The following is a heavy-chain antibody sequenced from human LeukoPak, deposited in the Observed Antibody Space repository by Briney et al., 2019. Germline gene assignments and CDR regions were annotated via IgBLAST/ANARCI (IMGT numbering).Heavy chain of an antibody. CDR2: ISGSGGST. CDR1: GFTFSSYA. Sequence: GGSLRLSCAASGFTFSSYAMSWVRQAPGKGLEWVSAISGSGGSTYYAGSVKGRFTISRDNSKNTLYLQMNSLRAEDTAVYYCAKVGDYYDSSGPFDYWGQGTLVTVSS. J-gene: IGHJ4*02. V-gene: IGHV3-23*01. CDR3: AKVGDYYDSSGPFDY. D-gene: IGHD3-22*01.